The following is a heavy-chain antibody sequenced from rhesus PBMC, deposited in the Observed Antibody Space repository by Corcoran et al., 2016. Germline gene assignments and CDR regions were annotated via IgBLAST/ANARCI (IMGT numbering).Heavy chain of an antibody. J-gene: IGHJ3*01. V-gene: IGHV1S9*01. Sequence: QVQLVQSGAEVKKPGASVKLSCKASGYTFTSYYINWVRQAPGQVLEWMGGINPSNGNTGYAQKFQGRVTMTSDTSTSTAYMELSSLRSEDTAVYYCTRNGREWDAFDFWGQGLRVTVSS. CDR1: GYTFTSYY. CDR3: TRNGREWDAFDF. CDR2: INPSNGNT. D-gene: IGHD4-29*01.